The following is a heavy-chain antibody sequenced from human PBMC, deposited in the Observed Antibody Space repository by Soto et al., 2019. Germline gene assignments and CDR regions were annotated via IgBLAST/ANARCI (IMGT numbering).Heavy chain of an antibody. Sequence: SEILSLTCTVSGGSISNVGYYWSWIRQHPGKGLEWIGYIYYSGSTYYNPSLKSRVTISVDTSKNQFSLKLSSVTAADTAVYYCARLLLWFGDSGPISEEGCYFDYWGQGTLVTVSS. CDR1: GGSISNVGYY. J-gene: IGHJ4*02. V-gene: IGHV4-31*03. D-gene: IGHD3-10*01. CDR3: ARLLLWFGDSGPISEEGCYFDY. CDR2: IYYSGST.